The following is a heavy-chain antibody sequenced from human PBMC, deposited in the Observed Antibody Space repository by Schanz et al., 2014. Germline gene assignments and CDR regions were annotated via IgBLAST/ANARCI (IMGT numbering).Heavy chain of an antibody. Sequence: EVQLVESGGGLVQPGGSFRLSWVALGFAFISHDLHGVRQVTGKGLQWVSAIHSTGETYYPDSGQGRFTISRENTKNSLYLQMTNLRAGDTAIYYCARVVRYSGYVRHWFCDLWCRGTSVTVSS. J-gene: IGHJ2*01. CDR2: IHSTGET. CDR1: GFAFISHD. V-gene: IGHV3-13*01. CDR3: ARVVRYSGYVRHWFCDL. D-gene: IGHD5-12*01.